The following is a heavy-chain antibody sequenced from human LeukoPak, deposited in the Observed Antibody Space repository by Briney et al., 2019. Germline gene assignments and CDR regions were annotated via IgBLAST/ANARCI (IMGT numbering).Heavy chain of an antibody. CDR1: GESFSGYY. D-gene: IGHD3-9*01. CDR3: ARGPPLRYFDWSYYFDY. V-gene: IGHV4-34*01. J-gene: IGHJ4*02. CDR2: INHSGST. Sequence: SETLSLTCAVYGESFSGYYWSWIRQPPGKGLEWIGEINHSGSTNYNPSLKSRVTISVDTSKNQFSLKLSSVTAADTAVYYCARGPPLRYFDWSYYFDYWGQGTLVTVSS.